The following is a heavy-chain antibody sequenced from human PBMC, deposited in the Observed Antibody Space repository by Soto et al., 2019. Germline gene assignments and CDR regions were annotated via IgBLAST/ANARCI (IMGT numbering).Heavy chain of an antibody. D-gene: IGHD2-8*01. CDR1: GGTFSSYA. J-gene: IGHJ6*02. V-gene: IGHV1-69*12. CDR2: IIPIFGTA. Sequence: QVQLVQSGAEVKKPGSSVKVSCKASGGTFSSYAISWVRQAPGQGLEWMGGIIPIFGTADYAQKFQGRVTXTEDESTSTAYMELGSLTSEDTAVYYCACTVSNYSYCGMDVWGQGTTVTVSS. CDR3: ACTVSNYSYCGMDV.